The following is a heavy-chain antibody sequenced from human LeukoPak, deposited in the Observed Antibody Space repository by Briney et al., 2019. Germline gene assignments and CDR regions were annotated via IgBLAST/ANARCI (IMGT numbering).Heavy chain of an antibody. CDR2: ITGSGGST. J-gene: IGHJ4*02. D-gene: IGHD6-13*01. Sequence: GGSLRLSCAASGFTFSSYSMNWVRQAPGKGLEWVSAITGSGGSTYYADSVKGRFTISRDNSKNTLYLQMNRLRAEDTAVYYCAKVPLIAAPKHFDYWGQGTLVTVSS. CDR3: AKVPLIAAPKHFDY. V-gene: IGHV3-23*01. CDR1: GFTFSSYS.